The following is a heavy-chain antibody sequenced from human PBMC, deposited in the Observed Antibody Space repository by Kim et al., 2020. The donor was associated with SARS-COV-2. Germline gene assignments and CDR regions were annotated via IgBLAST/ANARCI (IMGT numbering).Heavy chain of an antibody. CDR3: ARAMDYTDRAGYYAHDALDI. CDR2: INPADRST. D-gene: IGHD3-9*01. J-gene: IGHJ3*02. Sequence: ASVTISCEASGYTFTNYYINWVRQAPGQGLEWMGLINPADRSTIYPQKFQGRVTMSRDTSRRKVSLVLSGLRQEDTAVYYCARAMDYTDRAGYYAHDALDIWGQGTMVIVSS. V-gene: IGHV1-46*01. CDR1: GYTFTNYY.